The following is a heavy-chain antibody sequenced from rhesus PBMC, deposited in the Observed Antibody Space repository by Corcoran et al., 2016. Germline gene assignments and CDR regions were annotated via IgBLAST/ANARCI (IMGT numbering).Heavy chain of an antibody. CDR3: ASHYYSGSYYKDY. D-gene: IGHD3-16*01. CDR1: GGSISGYYS. CDR2: SYGSGGSN. Sequence: QVQLQESGPGLVKPSETLSLTCAVSGGSISGYYSWSWIRQPPGKGLEGIGRSYGSGGSNYLNPSRKSRVTRAIDTSKNQFSVKLSSVAAADTAVYYCASHYYSGSYYKDYWGQGVLVTVSS. V-gene: IGHV4S14*01. J-gene: IGHJ4*01.